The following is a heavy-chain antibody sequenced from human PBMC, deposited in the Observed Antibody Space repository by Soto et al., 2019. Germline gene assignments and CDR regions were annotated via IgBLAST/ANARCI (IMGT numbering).Heavy chain of an antibody. CDR2: INHSGST. D-gene: IGHD4-17*01. J-gene: IGHJ4*02. CDR1: GGSFSGYY. CDR3: ARERGGYGGNFDY. Sequence: SETLSLTCAVYGGSFSGYYWSWIRQPPGKGLEWIGEINHSGSTNYNPSLKSRVTISVDTSKNQFSLKLRSVTATDTAVYYCARERGGYGGNFDYWGQGILVTVSS. V-gene: IGHV4-34*01.